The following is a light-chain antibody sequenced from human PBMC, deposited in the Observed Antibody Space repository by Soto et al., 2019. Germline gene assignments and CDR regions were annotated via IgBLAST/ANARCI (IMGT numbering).Light chain of an antibody. V-gene: IGLV1-40*01. CDR1: SCNIGAGYD. J-gene: IGLJ2*01. Sequence: QSVLTQPPSVSGAPGQSVTISCTGSSCNIGAGYDVHWYQQLPGTAPQVIIYGNSQRPSGVPDRCSGSKSGTSASLAIPGLQAEDESYYYCQSYDSSLSVVFGGGTKLTVL. CDR3: QSYDSSLSVV. CDR2: GNS.